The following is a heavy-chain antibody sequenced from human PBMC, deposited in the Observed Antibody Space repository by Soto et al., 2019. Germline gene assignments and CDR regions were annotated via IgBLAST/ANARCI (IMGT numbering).Heavy chain of an antibody. Sequence: SVKVSCKAPGDTFGRFTINWVRQAPGQGLEWMGGIKPISDITNYAQRFQGRVTFTADASTSTVYLELSSLRSEDTAMYYCARDPSTINKLIGVWFDPWGQGTLVTVSS. V-gene: IGHV1-69*13. D-gene: IGHD4-4*01. CDR2: IKPISDIT. CDR3: ARDPSTINKLIGVWFDP. J-gene: IGHJ5*02. CDR1: GDTFGRFT.